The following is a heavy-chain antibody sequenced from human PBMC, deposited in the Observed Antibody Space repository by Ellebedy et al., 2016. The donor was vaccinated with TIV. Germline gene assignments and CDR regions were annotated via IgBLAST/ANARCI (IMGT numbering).Heavy chain of an antibody. CDR3: ARSGMGVPTDWFFDY. CDR1: GYTFSNYY. Sequence: ASVKVSCXASGYTFSNYYIHWVRQAPGQGLEWMGIVNPSGGSTSSAQKFQGRVTMTRDTSTSTVYMELSSLRSEDTALYYCARSGMGVPTDWFFDYWGQGTLVTVSS. D-gene: IGHD3-9*01. J-gene: IGHJ4*02. CDR2: VNPSGGST. V-gene: IGHV1-46*01.